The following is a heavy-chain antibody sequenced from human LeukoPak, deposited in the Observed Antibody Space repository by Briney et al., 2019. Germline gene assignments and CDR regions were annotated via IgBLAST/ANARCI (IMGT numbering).Heavy chain of an antibody. CDR2: ISGSGGRT. V-gene: IGHV3-23*01. Sequence: GGSLRLSCAASGFTFSSYAMSWVRQAPGKGLEWVSAISGSGGRTYYADSVKGRFTISRDNSKNTLYLQMNSLRAEDTAVYYCAYSGGYDRSKGIRWFDPWGQGTLVTVSS. CDR1: GFTFSSYA. D-gene: IGHD5-12*01. J-gene: IGHJ5*02. CDR3: AYSGGYDRSKGIRWFDP.